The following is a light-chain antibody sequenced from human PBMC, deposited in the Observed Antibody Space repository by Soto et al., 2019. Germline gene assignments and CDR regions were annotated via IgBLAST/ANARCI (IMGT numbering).Light chain of an antibody. CDR3: QQSGNSPLT. CDR1: QSFSSTY. CDR2: GAS. Sequence: EIVLTQSPGTLSLSPGERATLSCRASQSFSSTYLAWYQQKPGQAPRLLIYGASSRATGIPDRFSGSGSGTDFTLTISRLEPEDFAVYFCQQSGNSPLTFGQGTRLEI. V-gene: IGKV3-20*01. J-gene: IGKJ5*01.